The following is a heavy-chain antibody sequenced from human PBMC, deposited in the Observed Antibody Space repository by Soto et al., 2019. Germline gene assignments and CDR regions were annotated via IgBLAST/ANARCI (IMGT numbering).Heavy chain of an antibody. D-gene: IGHD2-8*02. CDR3: ARDKITGLFDY. CDR2: INHRGST. V-gene: IGHV4-34*01. J-gene: IGHJ4*02. Sequence: QVQLQQWGAGLLKPSETLSLTCAVYGGSFSGYYWTWIRQPPGTGLEWIGEINHRGSTNYNPSLKSRVTISVGTSKNQFSLKLTSVTAADTAVYYCARDKITGLFDYWGQGTLVTVSS. CDR1: GGSFSGYY.